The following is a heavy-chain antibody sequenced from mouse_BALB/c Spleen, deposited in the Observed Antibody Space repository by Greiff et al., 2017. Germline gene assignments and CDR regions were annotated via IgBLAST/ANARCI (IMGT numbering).Heavy chain of an antibody. V-gene: IGHV3-2*02. J-gene: IGHJ4*01. CDR3: ARGDGYHEGYAMDY. CDR1: GYSITSDYA. CDR2: ISYSGST. D-gene: IGHD2-3*01. Sequence: VQLKESGPGLVKPSQSLSLTCTVTGYSITSDYAWNWIRQFPGNKLEWMGYISYSGSTSYNPSLKSRISITRDTSKNQFFLQLNSVTTEDTATYYCARGDGYHEGYAMDYWGQGTSVTVSS.